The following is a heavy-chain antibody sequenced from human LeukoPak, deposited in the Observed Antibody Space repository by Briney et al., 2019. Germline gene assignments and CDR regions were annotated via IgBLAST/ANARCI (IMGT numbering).Heavy chain of an antibody. V-gene: IGHV3-30*04. CDR1: GFTFSSYA. Sequence: GGSLRLSCAASGFTFSSYAMHWVCQAPGKGLEWVAVISYDGSNKYYADSVKGRFTISRDNSKNTLYLQMNSLRAEDTAVYYCARRTAMVSLDYWGQGTLVTVSS. CDR2: ISYDGSNK. J-gene: IGHJ4*02. D-gene: IGHD5-18*01. CDR3: ARRTAMVSLDY.